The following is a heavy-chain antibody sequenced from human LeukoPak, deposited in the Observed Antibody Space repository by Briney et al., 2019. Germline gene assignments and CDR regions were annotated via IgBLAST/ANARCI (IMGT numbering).Heavy chain of an antibody. J-gene: IGHJ4*02. V-gene: IGHV3-23*01. Sequence: GGTLRLSCAASGFTFSSYGMSWVRQAPGKGLEWVSAISGSGGSTYYADSVKGRFTISRDNSKNTLYLQMNSLRAEDTAVYYCANLVAAAGTSGGYWGQGTLVTVSS. CDR1: GFTFSSYG. CDR3: ANLVAAAGTSGGY. CDR2: ISGSGGST. D-gene: IGHD6-13*01.